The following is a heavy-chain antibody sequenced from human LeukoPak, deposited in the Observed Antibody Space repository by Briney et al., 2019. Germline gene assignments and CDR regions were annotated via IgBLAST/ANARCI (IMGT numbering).Heavy chain of an antibody. D-gene: IGHD6-13*01. CDR2: IHYSGSP. Sequence: SETLSLTCTVSGVSISSYYWTWIRQPPGKGLEWIGNIHYSGSPNYNPSLKSRVTMSLDTSKNQFSLKLSSVTAADTAVYYCARPVGSSIWYDALDNWGQGTVVTVSS. J-gene: IGHJ3*02. CDR1: GVSISSYY. V-gene: IGHV4-59*08. CDR3: ARPVGSSIWYDALDN.